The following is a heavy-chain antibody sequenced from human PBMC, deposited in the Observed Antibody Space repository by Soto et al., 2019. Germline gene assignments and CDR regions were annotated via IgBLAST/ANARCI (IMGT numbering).Heavy chain of an antibody. CDR3: ARGGLTIFGVFGMDV. CDR2: ISTYNGDT. D-gene: IGHD3-3*01. J-gene: IGHJ6*02. CDR1: GYTFTRSG. Sequence: GASVKVSCKASGYTFTRSGISWVRQAPGQGLEWMGWISTYNGDTNYAQTFQGRVTMTTDTSTSTVHMEVRSLRSDDTAVYYCARGGLTIFGVFGMDVWGQGTTVTVS. V-gene: IGHV1-18*01.